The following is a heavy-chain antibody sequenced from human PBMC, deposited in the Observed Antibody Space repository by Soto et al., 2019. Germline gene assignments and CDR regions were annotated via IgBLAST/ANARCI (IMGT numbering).Heavy chain of an antibody. CDR1: GFTFSSYW. D-gene: IGHD3-16*01. CDR2: IKHDGSET. V-gene: IGHV3-7*01. J-gene: IGHJ4*02. CDR3: ARDRPWGHFFDY. Sequence: EVQLVESGGGLVQPGGSLRLSCAASGFTFSSYWMSWVRQAPGKGLEWVANIKHDGSETYYVDSVKGRFTISRDNAKNSLYLQMNSLRAEDPAVYYCARDRPWGHFFDYWGQGTLVTVSS.